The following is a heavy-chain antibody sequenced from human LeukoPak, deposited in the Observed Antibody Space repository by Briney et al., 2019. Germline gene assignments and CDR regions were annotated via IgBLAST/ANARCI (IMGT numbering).Heavy chain of an antibody. J-gene: IGHJ4*02. V-gene: IGHV1-8*01. CDR3: ARDQEGFDY. CDR1: GYTFTSYD. Sequence: ASVKVSCKASGYTFTSYDFNWVRQATGQRPEWMGWMSPNSGDTGYAQKFQDRVTMTRNTSISTAYMELSGLRSEDTAVYYCARDQEGFDYWGQGTLVTVSS. CDR2: MSPNSGDT.